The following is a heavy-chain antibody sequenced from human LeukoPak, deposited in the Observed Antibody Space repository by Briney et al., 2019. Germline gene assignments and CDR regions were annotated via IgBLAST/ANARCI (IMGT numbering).Heavy chain of an antibody. J-gene: IGHJ5*02. Sequence: SQTLSLTCAISGDSVSSNSAAWNWIRQSPSRGLEWLGRTYYRSKWYNDYAVSVKSRITINPDTSKNQFSLQLNSVTPEDTAVYYCARRGYCSGGSCSNWFDPWGQGTLVTVSS. D-gene: IGHD2-15*01. CDR2: TYYRSKWYN. CDR1: GDSVSSNSAA. CDR3: ARRGYCSGGSCSNWFDP. V-gene: IGHV6-1*01.